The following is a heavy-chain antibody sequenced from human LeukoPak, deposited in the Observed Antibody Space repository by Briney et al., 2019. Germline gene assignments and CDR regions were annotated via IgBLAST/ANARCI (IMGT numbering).Heavy chain of an antibody. CDR3: GTVRGPDSSRWYSDY. CDR2: IWCDGSNK. J-gene: IGHJ4*02. V-gene: IGHV3-33*01. Sequence: GGSLRLSCAASGFRFSNYGMHWVRQAPGKGLEWVALIWCDGSNKYYADSAKGRFTISRDNSKNTLYLQMNSLRAEDTAVYYCGTVRGPDSSRWYSDYWGQGTLVTVSS. CDR1: GFRFSNYG. D-gene: IGHD6-13*01.